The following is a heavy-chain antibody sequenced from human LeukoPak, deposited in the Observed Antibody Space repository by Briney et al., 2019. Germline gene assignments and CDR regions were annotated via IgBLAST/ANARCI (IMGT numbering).Heavy chain of an antibody. D-gene: IGHD3-3*01. V-gene: IGHV3-30*02. J-gene: IGHJ5*02. CDR2: IRSDENYK. CDR1: DFSVKTNY. Sequence: GGSLRLSCAASDFSVKTNYMHWVRQAPGKGLEWVAHIRSDENYKHYADSVKGRFTISRDNSKNTVYVQMNSLRPEDTAVYYCAKDAHWSADHWGQGTLVTVSS. CDR3: AKDAHWSADH.